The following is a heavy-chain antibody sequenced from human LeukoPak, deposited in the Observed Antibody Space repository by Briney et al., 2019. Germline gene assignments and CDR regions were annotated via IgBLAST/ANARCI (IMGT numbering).Heavy chain of an antibody. CDR3: ARGKASGYSYGYYYYYYMDV. V-gene: IGHV4-59*01. CDR1: GGSISSYY. D-gene: IGHD5-18*01. CDR2: IYYSGGT. Sequence: SETLSLTCTASGGSISSYYWSWIRQPPGKGLEWIGYIYYSGGTNYNPSLKSRVTISVDTSKNQFSLKLSSVTAADTAVYYCARGKASGYSYGYYYYYYMDVWGKGTTVTVSS. J-gene: IGHJ6*03.